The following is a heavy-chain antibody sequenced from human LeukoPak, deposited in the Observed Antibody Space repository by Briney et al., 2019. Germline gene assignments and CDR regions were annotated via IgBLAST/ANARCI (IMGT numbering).Heavy chain of an antibody. Sequence: GGSLRLSSGACGFTFNNYWMTWVRQAPGKGLEWVSSISSSSSYIYYADSVKGRFTISRDNAKNSLYLQMNSLRAEDTAVYYCASKGYGSGFDPWGQGTLVTVSS. CDR3: ASKGYGSGFDP. CDR2: ISSSSSYI. D-gene: IGHD3-10*01. J-gene: IGHJ5*02. CDR1: GFTFNNYW. V-gene: IGHV3-21*01.